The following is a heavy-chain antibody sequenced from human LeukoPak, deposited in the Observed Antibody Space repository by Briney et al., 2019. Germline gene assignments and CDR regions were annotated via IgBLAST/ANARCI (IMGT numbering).Heavy chain of an antibody. Sequence: SETLSLTCTVSGGSISSGVYYWSWIRQHPGKGLEWIGYIYYSGSTYYNPSLKSRVTISVDTSKNQFSLKLSSVTAADTAVYYCARETIIAAAGGNWFDPWGQGTLVTVSS. CDR1: GGSISSGVYY. V-gene: IGHV4-31*03. J-gene: IGHJ5*02. D-gene: IGHD6-13*01. CDR3: ARETIIAAAGGNWFDP. CDR2: IYYSGST.